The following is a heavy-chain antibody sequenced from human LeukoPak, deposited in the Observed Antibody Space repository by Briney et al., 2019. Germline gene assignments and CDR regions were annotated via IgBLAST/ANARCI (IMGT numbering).Heavy chain of an antibody. V-gene: IGHV3-7*01. D-gene: IGHD3-10*01. CDR3: ARTIRGY. CDR2: IKEDGSEK. CDR1: GFTFSNYW. Sequence: GGSLRLSCPASGFTFSNYWLSWVRQAPGKGLEWVANIKEDGSEKYYVDSVKGRFTISRDNAKNSLYLQMNSLRAEDTAVYYCARTIRGYWGRGTLVTVSS. J-gene: IGHJ4*02.